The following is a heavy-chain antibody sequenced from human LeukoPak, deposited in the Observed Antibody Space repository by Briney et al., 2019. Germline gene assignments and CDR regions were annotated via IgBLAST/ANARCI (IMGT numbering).Heavy chain of an antibody. D-gene: IGHD2-15*01. Sequence: PGGSLRLSCAASGFTFNSYWMSWVRQAPGKGLEWVSAISGSGVTTYYADSVKGRFTISRDNSRNTLYLQMNSLRAEDTALYYCAKRYCSGGSCGFFDYWGQGTLVTVSS. CDR3: AKRYCSGGSCGFFDY. CDR1: GFTFNSYW. CDR2: ISGSGVTT. J-gene: IGHJ4*02. V-gene: IGHV3-23*01.